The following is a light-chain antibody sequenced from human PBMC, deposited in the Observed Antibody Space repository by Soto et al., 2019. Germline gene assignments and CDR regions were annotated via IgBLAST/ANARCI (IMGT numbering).Light chain of an antibody. J-gene: IGKJ2*01. CDR2: WAS. V-gene: IGKV4-1*01. CDR1: GIFLYTPNNRNY. Sequence: DIVMTQSPDSLAVSLGEMATINCRSVGIFLYTPNNRNYLAWYQQKPGQSPQLLLYWASTRDSGVPDRFYGSGSGTDFTLTIGSVQAEDVAVYYCQQYYTTPYTFGRGTKVDIK. CDR3: QQYYTTPYT.